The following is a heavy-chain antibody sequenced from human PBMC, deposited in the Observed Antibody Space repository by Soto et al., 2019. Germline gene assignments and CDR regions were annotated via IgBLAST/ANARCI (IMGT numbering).Heavy chain of an antibody. V-gene: IGHV4-34*01. CDR1: GGSFSGYY. CDR2: INHSGST. CDR3: ARGDMSSSSRYYYYYMDV. D-gene: IGHD6-6*01. J-gene: IGHJ6*03. Sequence: SETLSLTCAVYGGSFSGYYWSWIRQPPGKGLEWIGEINHSGSTNYNPSLKSRVTISVDTSKNQFSLKLSSVTAADTAVYYCARGDMSSSSRYYYYYMDVWGKGTTVTVSS.